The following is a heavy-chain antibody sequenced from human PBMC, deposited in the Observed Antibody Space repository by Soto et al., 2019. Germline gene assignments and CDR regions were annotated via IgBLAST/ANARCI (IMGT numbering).Heavy chain of an antibody. CDR1: GASIGTSNW. Sequence: QVQLQESGPGLVKPSGTLSLTCAVSGASIGTSNWWSWVRQSPGKGLEWIGEIHDSGSTKYNPSLKSRVTISLDKSKNQFSLNVSSVTAADTAVYYCARLKTYDILNSSDCWGQGSLVTVSS. CDR2: IHDSGST. J-gene: IGHJ4*02. V-gene: IGHV4-4*02. CDR3: ARLKTYDILNSSDC. D-gene: IGHD3-9*01.